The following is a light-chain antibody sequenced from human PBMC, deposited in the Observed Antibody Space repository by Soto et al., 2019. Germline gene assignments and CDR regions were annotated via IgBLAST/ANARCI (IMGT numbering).Light chain of an antibody. V-gene: IGKV3-15*01. J-gene: IGKJ5*01. Sequence: EIVMTQSPDTLSVAQGERVTLSCRASQNVGTNLAWYQQKPGQAPRLLIYGASTRATGFPARFSGSGSVTEFTLTISSLQSEDSAFYYCQQYNKWPITFGQGTRLEIK. CDR2: GAS. CDR3: QQYNKWPIT. CDR1: QNVGTN.